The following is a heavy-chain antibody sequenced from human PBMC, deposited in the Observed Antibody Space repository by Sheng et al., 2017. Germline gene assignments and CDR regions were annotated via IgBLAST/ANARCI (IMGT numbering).Heavy chain of an antibody. CDR1: GFPFSSYA. J-gene: IGHJ6*03. Sequence: EVQLLESGGGLVQPGGSLRLSCAASGFPFSSYAMSWVRQAPGKGRVGLKYSGSADSTYYADAVKGRXTVSRDNSKYTLYLQMNSLRARTRPXYCAKRGXNVPNYYM. CDR3: AKRGXNVPNYYM. D-gene: IGHD1-1*01. CDR2: SGSADST. V-gene: IGHV3-23*01.